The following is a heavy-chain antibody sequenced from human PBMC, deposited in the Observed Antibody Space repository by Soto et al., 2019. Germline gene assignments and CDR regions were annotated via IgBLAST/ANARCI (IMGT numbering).Heavy chain of an antibody. CDR3: ARQGGDYYGSGSYSDY. CDR2: IYYSGST. Sequence: QLQLQESGPGLVKPSETLSLTCTVSGGSISSSSYYWGWIRQPPGKGLEWIGSIYYSGSTYYNPSLKSRVTISVDTSKNQFSLKLSSVTAADTAVYYCARQGGDYYGSGSYSDYWGQGTLVTVSS. V-gene: IGHV4-39*01. J-gene: IGHJ4*02. CDR1: GGSISSSSYY. D-gene: IGHD3-10*01.